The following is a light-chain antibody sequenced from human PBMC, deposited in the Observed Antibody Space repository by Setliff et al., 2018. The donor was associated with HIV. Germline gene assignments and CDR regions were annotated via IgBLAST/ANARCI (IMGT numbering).Light chain of an antibody. V-gene: IGLV2-11*01. CDR3: FSYTIRSTRA. CDR2: DVS. J-gene: IGLJ2*01. Sequence: QSALTQPRSVSGSPGQSVTISCTGTSSDVGAYNYVSWYQQHPGRAPNLIIFDVSKRPSGVSGRFSGSKSGNTASLTISGLQAEDEADYYCFSYTIRSTRAFGGGTK. CDR1: SSDVGAYNY.